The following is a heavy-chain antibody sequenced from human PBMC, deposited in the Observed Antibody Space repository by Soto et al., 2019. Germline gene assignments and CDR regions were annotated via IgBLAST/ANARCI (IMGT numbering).Heavy chain of an antibody. CDR3: AREAGGFDY. CDR1: GYTFTSYY. V-gene: IGHV1-46*01. J-gene: IGHJ4*02. Sequence: QVQLVQSGAEVKKPGASVKVSCKASGYTFTSYYMHWVRQAPGQGLEWMGIINPSGGSTSYTQKFQGRVTMTRDTSTSTAYMELSSLRSGDTAVYYCAREAGGFDYWGQGTLVTVSS. D-gene: IGHD2-8*02. CDR2: INPSGGST.